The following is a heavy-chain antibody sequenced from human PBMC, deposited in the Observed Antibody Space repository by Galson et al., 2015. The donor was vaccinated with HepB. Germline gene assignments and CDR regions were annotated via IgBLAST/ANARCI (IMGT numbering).Heavy chain of an antibody. CDR3: ASDYFGSGSYGYYFYGMDV. D-gene: IGHD3-10*01. V-gene: IGHV3-48*04. Sequence: SLRLSCAASGFTSSSYSLNWVRQAPGKGLEWVSYISSSSSTIYYADSVKGRFTISRDNAKNSLYLQMNSLRAEDTAVYYCASDYFGSGSYGYYFYGMDVWGQGTTVTVSS. CDR2: ISSSSSTI. J-gene: IGHJ6*02. CDR1: GFTSSSYS.